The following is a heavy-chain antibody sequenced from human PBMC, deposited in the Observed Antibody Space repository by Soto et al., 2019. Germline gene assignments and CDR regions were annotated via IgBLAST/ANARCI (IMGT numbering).Heavy chain of an antibody. V-gene: IGHV4-30-2*01. CDR2: IYHSGST. Sequence: SETLSLTCAVSGGSISSGGYSWSWIQQPPGKGLEWIGYIYHSGSTYYNPSLKSRVTISVDRSKNQFSLKLSSVTAADTAVYYCARSHYDILTGYTNWFDPWGQGTLVTVSS. D-gene: IGHD3-9*01. CDR1: GGSISSGGYS. CDR3: ARSHYDILTGYTNWFDP. J-gene: IGHJ5*02.